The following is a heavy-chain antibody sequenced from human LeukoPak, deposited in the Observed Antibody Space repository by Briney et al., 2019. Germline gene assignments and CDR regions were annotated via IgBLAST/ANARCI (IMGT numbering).Heavy chain of an antibody. Sequence: GASVKVSCKASGYTFTSYDINWVRQATGQGLEWMGWMNPNSGNTGYAQKFQGRVTMTTNTSISTAYMEASSLRSEDTAVYYCARADWFEGHNRKYDHWGQGTLVTVSS. V-gene: IGHV1-8*01. J-gene: IGHJ4*02. D-gene: IGHD3-9*01. CDR3: ARADWFEGHNRKYDH. CDR1: GYTFTSYD. CDR2: MNPNSGNT.